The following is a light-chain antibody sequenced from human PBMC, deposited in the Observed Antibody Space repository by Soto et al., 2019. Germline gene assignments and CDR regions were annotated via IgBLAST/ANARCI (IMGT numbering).Light chain of an antibody. V-gene: IGKV1-39*01. Sequence: DIQMTQSPSSLSASVGDRVTITCRASQRFSNSLNWYQQKPGNAPKVLIYAASNLQCGVPSKFSGSGSGTDFTLTIDILQSEDLAIYCCQQSSITPYTFGQGTKLEIK. J-gene: IGKJ2*01. CDR1: QRFSNS. CDR2: AAS. CDR3: QQSSITPYT.